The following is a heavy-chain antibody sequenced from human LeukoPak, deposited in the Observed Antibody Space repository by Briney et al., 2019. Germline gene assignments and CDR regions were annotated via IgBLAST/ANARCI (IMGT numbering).Heavy chain of an antibody. V-gene: IGHV1-46*01. J-gene: IGHJ6*04. D-gene: IGHD3-10*01. CDR2: INPSGGST. Sequence: ASVKVSCKASGYTFTSYYMHWVRQAPGQGLEWMGIINPSGGSTSYAQKFQGRVTMTRNTSISTAYMELSSLRSEDTAVYYCARGILWFGDGVWGKGTTVTISS. CDR1: GYTFTSYY. CDR3: ARGILWFGDGV.